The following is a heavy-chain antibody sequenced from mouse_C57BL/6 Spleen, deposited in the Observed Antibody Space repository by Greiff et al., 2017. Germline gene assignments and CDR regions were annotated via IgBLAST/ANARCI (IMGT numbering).Heavy chain of an antibody. Sequence: EVKLMESGGDLVKPGGSLKLSCAASGFTFSSYGMSWVRQTPDKRLEWVATISSGGSYTYYPDSVKGRFTISRDNAKNTLYLQMSSLKSEDTAMYYCARHNDYGSSYLDYWGQGTTFTVSS. CDR1: GFTFSSYG. D-gene: IGHD1-1*01. CDR2: ISSGGSYT. CDR3: ARHNDYGSSYLDY. J-gene: IGHJ2*01. V-gene: IGHV5-6*01.